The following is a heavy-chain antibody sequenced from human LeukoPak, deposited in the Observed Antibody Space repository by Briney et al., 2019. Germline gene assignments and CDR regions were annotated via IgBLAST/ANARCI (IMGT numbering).Heavy chain of an antibody. V-gene: IGHV4-59*01. Sequence: PSETLSLTCTVSGGSISSYYWTWIRPPPGKGLEWIGYIHYSGSSRSHPSLNSRVTMSVETSKSQFSLKLTSVTAADTAVYYCARGRRTAVVTDFDYWGQGILVTVSS. CDR2: IHYSGSS. CDR3: ARGRRTAVVTDFDY. CDR1: GGSISSYY. J-gene: IGHJ4*02. D-gene: IGHD2-21*02.